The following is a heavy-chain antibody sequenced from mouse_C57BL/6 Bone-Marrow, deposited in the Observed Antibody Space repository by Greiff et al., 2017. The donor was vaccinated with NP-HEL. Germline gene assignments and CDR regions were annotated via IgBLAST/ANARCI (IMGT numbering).Heavy chain of an antibody. D-gene: IGHD2-2*01. Sequence: QVQLQQPGAELVMPGASVKLSCKASGYTFTSYWMHWVKQRPGQGLEWIGEIDPSDSYTNYNQKFKGKSTLTVDKSSSTAYMQRSSLTSEDSAVYDCARWYGYPYYDAMDYWGQGTSVTVSS. CDR2: IDPSDSYT. CDR3: ARWYGYPYYDAMDY. J-gene: IGHJ4*01. V-gene: IGHV1-69*01. CDR1: GYTFTSYW.